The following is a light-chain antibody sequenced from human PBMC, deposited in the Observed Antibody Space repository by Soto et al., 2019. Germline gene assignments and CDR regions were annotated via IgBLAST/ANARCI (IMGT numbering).Light chain of an antibody. Sequence: DIQMTQSPSTLSASVGDRVTITCRASQSLNNYLAWYQQKPGKAPKLLIYDASTLERGVPSRFSGTGSGAEFTLTISSLQPDDFATYYCQQYYRSSITFGQGTRLAIK. V-gene: IGKV1-5*01. J-gene: IGKJ5*01. CDR3: QQYYRSSIT. CDR1: QSLNNY. CDR2: DAS.